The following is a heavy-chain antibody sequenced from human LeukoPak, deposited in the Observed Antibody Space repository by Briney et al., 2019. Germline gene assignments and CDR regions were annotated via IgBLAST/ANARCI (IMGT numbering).Heavy chain of an antibody. V-gene: IGHV3-11*06. J-gene: IGHJ4*02. CDR2: ISSSSSYT. D-gene: IGHD1-26*01. Sequence: PGGSLRLSCAASGFTFSDYYMSWIRQAPGKGLEWVSYISSSSSYTNYADSVKGRFTISRDNSKNTVYLQMNSLGVEDTAVYYCARGGFSGTFYYFDNWGQGTLVTVSS. CDR3: ARGGFSGTFYYFDN. CDR1: GFTFSDYY.